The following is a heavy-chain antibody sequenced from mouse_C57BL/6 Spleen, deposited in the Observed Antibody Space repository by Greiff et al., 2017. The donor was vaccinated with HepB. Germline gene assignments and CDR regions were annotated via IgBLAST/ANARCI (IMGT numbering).Heavy chain of an antibody. J-gene: IGHJ3*01. Sequence: VKLQESGAELMKPGASVKLSCKATGYTFTGYWIEWVKQRPGNGLEWIGEIFPGNGGTNYNEKFKGKATFTADTSSTTAYMQISSLTTEDAAIYVCSRGYDGYSPWLAYWGQGTLVTVSA. V-gene: IGHV1-9*01. CDR1: GYTFTGYW. D-gene: IGHD2-3*01. CDR3: SRGYDGYSPWLAY. CDR2: IFPGNGGT.